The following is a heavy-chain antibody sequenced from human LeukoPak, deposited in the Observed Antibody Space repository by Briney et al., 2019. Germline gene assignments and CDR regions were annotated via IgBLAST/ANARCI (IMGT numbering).Heavy chain of an antibody. D-gene: IGHD3-3*01. CDR1: GFNFSSYA. CDR3: AKDQGYYDFWSGFDY. J-gene: IGHJ4*02. CDR2: ISGSGGST. V-gene: IGHV3-23*01. Sequence: PGGSLRLSCAASGFNFSSYAMSWVRQAPGKGLEWVSAISGSGGSTYYADSVKGRFTIFRDNSKNTLYLQMNSLRAEDTAVYYCAKDQGYYDFWSGFDYWGQGTLVTVSS.